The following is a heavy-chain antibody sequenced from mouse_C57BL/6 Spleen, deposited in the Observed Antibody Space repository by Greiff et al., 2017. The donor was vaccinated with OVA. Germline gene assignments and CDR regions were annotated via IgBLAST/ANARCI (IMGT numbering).Heavy chain of an antibody. CDR3: ASGYSAWFAY. CDR1: GFTFSSYG. Sequence: VKLVESGGDLVKPGGSLKLSCAASGFTFSSYGMSWVRQTPDKRLEWVATISSGGSYTYYPDSVKGRFTISRDNAKNTLYLQMSSLKSEDTAMYYCASGYSAWFAYWGQGTLVTVSA. V-gene: IGHV5-6*02. D-gene: IGHD3-2*02. J-gene: IGHJ3*01. CDR2: ISSGGSYT.